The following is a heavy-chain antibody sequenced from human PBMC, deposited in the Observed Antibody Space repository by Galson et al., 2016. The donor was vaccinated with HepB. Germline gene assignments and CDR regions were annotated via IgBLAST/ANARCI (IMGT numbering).Heavy chain of an antibody. CDR3: ARGYGSPGHRYFDL. J-gene: IGHJ2*01. Sequence: SLRLSCAASGFTFSTSVIFWIRQAPGKGLEWVAVMSADGGAEYYADSIKGRFTIARDISKNMLYLQMSSLRAEDTAVYYCARGYGSPGHRYFDLWGRGTLVTVSS. CDR2: MSADGGAE. D-gene: IGHD1-1*01. V-gene: IGHV3-30*04. CDR1: GFTFSTSV.